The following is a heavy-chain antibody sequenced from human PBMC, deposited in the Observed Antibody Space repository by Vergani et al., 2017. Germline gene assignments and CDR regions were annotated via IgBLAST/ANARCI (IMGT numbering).Heavy chain of an antibody. CDR3: ARDFRVGAKILVS. CDR2: IWYDGSNK. D-gene: IGHD3-10*01. J-gene: IGHJ1*01. CDR1: GFTLSSYG. Sequence: QVHLVESGGGVVQPGRSLTLSCSASGFTLSSYGMHWVRQAPGKGLEWVACIWYDGSNKRYVESVKGRFTISRDNSKNTVYLQMNSLRADDTAVYYCARDFRVGAKILVSWGQGSLVTVTS. V-gene: IGHV3-33*01.